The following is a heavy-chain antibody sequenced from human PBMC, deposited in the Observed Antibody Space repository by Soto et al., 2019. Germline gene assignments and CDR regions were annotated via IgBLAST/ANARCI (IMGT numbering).Heavy chain of an antibody. CDR3: ARHDPGYTSGPLGY. V-gene: IGHV4-59*08. J-gene: IGHJ4*02. Sequence: PSETLSLTCTVSGGSISSYYWSWIRQPPGKGLEWIGYISYSGITNYNPSLKSRVTISVDTSKNQFSLKLSSVTAADTAVYYCARHDPGYTSGPLGYWGQGTLVTLSS. CDR1: GGSISSYY. CDR2: ISYSGIT. D-gene: IGHD6-19*01.